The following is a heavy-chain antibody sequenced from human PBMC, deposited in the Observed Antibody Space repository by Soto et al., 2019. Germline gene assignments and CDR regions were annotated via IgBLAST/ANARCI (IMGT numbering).Heavy chain of an antibody. CDR2: TYFMSKWYN. Sequence: PTLTHACAISGDSVSCNPASWNCIRQSPSRGLQWLGRTYFMSKWYNDYAVSVKSRIIINPDTSNNQFSLQLNSVTPEDTAVYFCAKGDNLGPKTGYAFDPWGQGIMVTVSS. CDR1: GDSVSCNPAS. J-gene: IGHJ5*02. CDR3: AKGDNLGPKTGYAFDP. D-gene: IGHD5-12*01. V-gene: IGHV6-1*01.